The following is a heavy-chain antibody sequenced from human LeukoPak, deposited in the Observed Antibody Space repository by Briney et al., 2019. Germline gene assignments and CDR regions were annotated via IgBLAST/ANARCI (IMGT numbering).Heavy chain of an antibody. Sequence: GASVKVSCKASGYTFTSYYMHWVRQAPGQGLEWMGIINPSGGSTSYAQKFQGRVTMTRDTSTSTVYMELSSLRSEDTAVYYCARSYNNHSKNRNTGALCDYWGQGTLVTVPS. CDR1: GYTFTSYY. J-gene: IGHJ4*02. CDR3: ARSYNNHSKNRNTGALCDY. D-gene: IGHD3-16*02. V-gene: IGHV1-46*01. CDR2: INPSGGST.